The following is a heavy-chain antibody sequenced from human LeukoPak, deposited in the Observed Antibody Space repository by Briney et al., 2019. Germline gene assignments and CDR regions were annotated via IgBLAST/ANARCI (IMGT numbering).Heavy chain of an antibody. Sequence: ASVKVSCKASGYTFTSYDINWVRQATGQGLEWMGWMNPNSGNTGYAQKFQGRVTMTRNTSISTAYMELSSLRSEDTAVYCCASAYYDFWSGYKGYLDYWGQGTLVTVSS. CDR2: MNPNSGNT. D-gene: IGHD3-3*01. J-gene: IGHJ4*02. CDR1: GYTFTSYD. V-gene: IGHV1-8*01. CDR3: ASAYYDFWSGYKGYLDY.